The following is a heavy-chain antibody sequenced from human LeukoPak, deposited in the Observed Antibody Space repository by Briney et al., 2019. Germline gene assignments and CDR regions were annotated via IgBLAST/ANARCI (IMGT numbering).Heavy chain of an antibody. J-gene: IGHJ4*02. D-gene: IGHD3-3*01. V-gene: IGHV3-7*01. Sequence: GGSLRLSCAASGFTLSSTRMSWVRQAPGKGLEWVANIKQDGSDEYYLDSVKGRFIISRDNGKNSLYLQMSTLTTEDTAVYYCARQPVGFWSGYYQYYFDHWGQGVLVTVSS. CDR3: ARQPVGFWSGYYQYYFDH. CDR1: GFTLSSTR. CDR2: IKQDGSDE.